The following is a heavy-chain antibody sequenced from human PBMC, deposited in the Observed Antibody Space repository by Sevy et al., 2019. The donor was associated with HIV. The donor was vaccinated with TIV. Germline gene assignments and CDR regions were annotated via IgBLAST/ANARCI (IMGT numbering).Heavy chain of an antibody. CDR1: GYTFTGYY. CDR2: INPNSGGT. V-gene: IGHV1-2*02. Sequence: ASLKVSCKASGYTFTGYYMHWVRQAPGQGLEWMGWINPNSGGTNYAQKFQGRVTMTRDTSISTAYMELSRLRSDDTAVYYCARDSGAAARPYYYYYYGMDVWGQGTTVTVSS. J-gene: IGHJ6*02. CDR3: ARDSGAAARPYYYYYYGMDV. D-gene: IGHD6-6*01.